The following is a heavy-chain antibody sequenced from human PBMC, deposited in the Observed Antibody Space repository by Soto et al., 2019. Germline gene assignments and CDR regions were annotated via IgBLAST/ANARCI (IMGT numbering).Heavy chain of an antibody. Sequence: PGESLKISCKGSGYSFTSYWIGWVRQMPGKGLVWMVIFYLVDFYTSYSPSFQGQVPISAENSISTAYLHWSSLKASDTAMYYCARTESGYSYGFADVWGQGTTVTVSS. CDR1: GYSFTSYW. V-gene: IGHV5-51*01. J-gene: IGHJ6*02. CDR3: ARTESGYSYGFADV. CDR2: FYLVDFYT. D-gene: IGHD5-18*01.